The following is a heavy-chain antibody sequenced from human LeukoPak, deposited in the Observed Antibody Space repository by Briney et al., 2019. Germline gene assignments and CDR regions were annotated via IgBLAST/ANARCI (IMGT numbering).Heavy chain of an antibody. D-gene: IGHD1-1*01. V-gene: IGHV1-69*04. CDR1: GGTFISYA. CDR2: IIPILGIA. J-gene: IGHJ6*03. CDR3: ARTSRSRPGFYMGV. Sequence: ASVKVSFKASGGTFISYAISWVRQARGQGLEWMGRIIPILGIANYAQKFQGRVTITADKSTSTAYMELSRLRSDDTAVYYCARTSRSRPGFYMGVWGKGTTVTVSS.